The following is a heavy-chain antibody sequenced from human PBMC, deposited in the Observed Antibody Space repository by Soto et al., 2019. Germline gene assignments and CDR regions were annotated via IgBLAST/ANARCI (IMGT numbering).Heavy chain of an antibody. D-gene: IGHD3-9*01. CDR2: IYYSGST. CDR1: GGSISISSYY. CDR3: ARRLRYLDWSNKWGFDP. J-gene: IGHJ5*02. V-gene: IGHV4-39*01. Sequence: SGTLSLTCTVSGGSISISSYYWGWIRHPPGKGLEWIGSIYYSGSTYYNPSLKSRVTISVDTSKNQFSLKLSSVTAADTAVYYCARRLRYLDWSNKWGFDPWGQGTLVTVSS.